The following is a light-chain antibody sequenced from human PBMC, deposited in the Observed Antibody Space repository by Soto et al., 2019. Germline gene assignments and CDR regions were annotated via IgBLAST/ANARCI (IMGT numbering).Light chain of an antibody. CDR2: DNG. V-gene: IGLV1-44*01. Sequence: QSVLTQPPSASGTPVQRVTMSCSGSSSNIGSNTVSWYQQLPGTAPKVLIYDNGQRPSGVPDRFSGSRSGTSASLAISGLQSEYEADYYCAAWDDSLNSWLFGGGTKLTVL. CDR1: SSNIGSNT. J-gene: IGLJ3*02. CDR3: AAWDDSLNSWL.